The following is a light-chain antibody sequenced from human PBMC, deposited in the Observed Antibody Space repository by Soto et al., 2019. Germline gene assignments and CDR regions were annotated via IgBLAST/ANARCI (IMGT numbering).Light chain of an antibody. Sequence: DIVMTQSPLSLPVTPGEPASISCRSSQSLLHSNGYNSLDWYLQKPGQSPQLLIYLGSNRASGVPDRFSGSGSGTDFTLKISSVEAEDVGVYYCMQALQTLLTFGGGTKVEIK. J-gene: IGKJ4*01. V-gene: IGKV2-28*01. CDR3: MQALQTLLT. CDR2: LGS. CDR1: QSLLHSNGYNS.